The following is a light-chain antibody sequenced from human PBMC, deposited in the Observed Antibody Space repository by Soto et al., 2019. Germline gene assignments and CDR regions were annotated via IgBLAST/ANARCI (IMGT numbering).Light chain of an antibody. CDR1: QSLLHSAGKTY. Sequence: DILLTQTPLSLPATPGQPAPISCKFSQSLLHSAGKTYLYWSLQKPGQPPHPLFSEVSNRFSGVPDRFSGSGSCTDFTLKISRVEAEDVGVYYCMQTIQFPLFTFGPGTKVDIK. J-gene: IGKJ3*01. CDR2: EVS. CDR3: MQTIQFPLFT. V-gene: IGKV2D-29*01.